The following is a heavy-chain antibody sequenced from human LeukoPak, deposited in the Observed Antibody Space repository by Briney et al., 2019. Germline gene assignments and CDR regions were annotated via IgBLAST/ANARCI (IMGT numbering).Heavy chain of an antibody. Sequence: GASVKVSCKASGYTFTSYYMHWVRQAPGQGLEWMGIINPSGGSTSYAQKFQGRVTMTRDMSTSTVYMELSSLRSEDTAVYYCARDRYYYGSGSYYWIDYWGQGTLVTVSS. J-gene: IGHJ4*02. CDR2: INPSGGST. CDR3: ARDRYYYGSGSYYWIDY. D-gene: IGHD3-10*01. V-gene: IGHV1-46*01. CDR1: GYTFTSYY.